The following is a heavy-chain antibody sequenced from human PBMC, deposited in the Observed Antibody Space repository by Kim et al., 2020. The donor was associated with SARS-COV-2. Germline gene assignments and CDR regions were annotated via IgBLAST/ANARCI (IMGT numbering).Heavy chain of an antibody. D-gene: IGHD3-22*01. CDR3: ARGRPRVGVVVIANFDY. Sequence: VKGRFTISRDNSKNTLYLQMNSLRAEDTAVYYCARGRPRVGVVVIANFDYWGQGTLVTVSS. J-gene: IGHJ4*02. V-gene: IGHV3-30*07.